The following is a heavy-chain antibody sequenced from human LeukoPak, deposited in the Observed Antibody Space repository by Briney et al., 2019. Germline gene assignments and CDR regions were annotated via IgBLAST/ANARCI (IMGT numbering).Heavy chain of an antibody. D-gene: IGHD1-26*01. J-gene: IGHJ4*02. CDR2: MRWDTHSR. Sequence: GGSLRLSCAASGFKFDEYTVLCVRRSPGKGLEWVSLMRWDTHSRYYSDSVKGRFTISRDNNRRSLYLQMNSLRREDTALYYCVKDAGRSVTGSVGFFDFWGQGNLVIVSS. CDR1: GFKFDEYT. CDR3: VKDAGRSVTGSVGFFDF. V-gene: IGHV3-43*01.